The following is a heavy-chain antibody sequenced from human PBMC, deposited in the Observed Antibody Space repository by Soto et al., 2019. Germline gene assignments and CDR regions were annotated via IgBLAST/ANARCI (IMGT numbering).Heavy chain of an antibody. CDR2: INHSGST. J-gene: IGHJ6*01. Sequence: PSETLSLTCAVYGGSFSGYYCGWIRQPPGKGLEWIGEINHSGSTNYNPSLKSRVTISVDTSKNQFSLKLSSVTAADTAVCYCASLWYYYGSGSGNGMDVWGQGTKVTVSS. CDR3: ASLWYYYGSGSGNGMDV. CDR1: GGSFSGYY. V-gene: IGHV4-34*01. D-gene: IGHD3-10*01.